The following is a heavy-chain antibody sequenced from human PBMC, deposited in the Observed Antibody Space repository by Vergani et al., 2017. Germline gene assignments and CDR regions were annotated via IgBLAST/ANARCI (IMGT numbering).Heavy chain of an antibody. D-gene: IGHD2-15*01. CDR2: INHSGST. CDR3: AVLIFVCWGYWRGNNYYYYYMDV. Sequence: QVQLQQWGAGLLKPSETLSLTCAVYGGSFSGYYWSWIRQPPGKGLEWIGEINHSGSTNYNPYLKSRVTISVDTSKNQFCLKLSSVTAADTAVYYCAVLIFVCWGYWRGNNYYYYYMDVWGKGTTVTVSS. CDR1: GGSFSGYY. V-gene: IGHV4-34*01. J-gene: IGHJ6*03.